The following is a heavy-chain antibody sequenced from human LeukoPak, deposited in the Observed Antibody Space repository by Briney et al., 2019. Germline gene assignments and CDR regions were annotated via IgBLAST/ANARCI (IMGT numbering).Heavy chain of an antibody. Sequence: GGSLRLSCAASGFTFSSYGMHWVRQAPGKGLEWVAVIWYDGSNKYYADSVKGRFTISRDNSKDTLYLQMNSLRAEDTAVYYCARDHYGMDVWGQGTTVTVSS. CDR2: IWYDGSNK. CDR3: ARDHYGMDV. CDR1: GFTFSSYG. J-gene: IGHJ6*02. V-gene: IGHV3-33*01.